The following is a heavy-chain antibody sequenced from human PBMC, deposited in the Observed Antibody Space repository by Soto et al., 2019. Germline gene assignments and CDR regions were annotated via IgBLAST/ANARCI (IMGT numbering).Heavy chain of an antibody. V-gene: IGHV4-59*08. Sequence: QVQLQESGPGLVKPSETLSLTCTVSGGTISSWYWSWIRQPPGKGLEWIGYIYYSGSTNCNPSLTSRVPITADPSKNPFSLKLSSVTAADTAVYYCARRYGSAIDYWGQGTLVTVSS. D-gene: IGHD1-26*01. J-gene: IGHJ4*02. CDR1: GGTISSWY. CDR2: IYYSGST. CDR3: ARRYGSAIDY.